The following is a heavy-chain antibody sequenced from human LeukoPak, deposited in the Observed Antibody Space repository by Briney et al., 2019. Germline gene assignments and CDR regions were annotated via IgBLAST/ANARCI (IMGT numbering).Heavy chain of an antibody. CDR2: IKQDGSEK. Sequence: GGSLRLSCAGSGFTFSSYWMSWVRQAPGKGLEWVANIKQDGSEKYYVDSVKGRFTISRDNAKNSLYLQMNSLRAEDTAVYYCARVGSYGGITFDYWGQGTLVTVSS. CDR3: ARVGSYGGITFDY. D-gene: IGHD4-23*01. V-gene: IGHV3-7*01. CDR1: GFTFSSYW. J-gene: IGHJ4*02.